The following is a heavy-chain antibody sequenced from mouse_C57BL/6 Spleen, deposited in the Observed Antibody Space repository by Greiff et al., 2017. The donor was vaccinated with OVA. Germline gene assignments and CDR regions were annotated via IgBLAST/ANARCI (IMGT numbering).Heavy chain of an antibody. CDR2: IYPGSGST. J-gene: IGHJ3*01. Sequence: VKLQQPGAELVKPGASVKMSCKASGYTFTSYWITWVKQRPGQGLEWIGDIYPGSGSTNYNEKFKSKATLTVDTSSSTAYMQLSSLTSEDSAVYYCAREDYYGSSIAYWGQGTLVTVSA. D-gene: IGHD1-1*01. V-gene: IGHV1-55*01. CDR3: AREDYYGSSIAY. CDR1: GYTFTSYW.